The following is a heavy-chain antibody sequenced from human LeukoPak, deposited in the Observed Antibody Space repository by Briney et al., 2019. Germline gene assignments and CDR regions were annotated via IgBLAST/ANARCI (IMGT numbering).Heavy chain of an antibody. CDR1: GGSFSCYY. J-gene: IGHJ3*02. D-gene: IGHD3-22*01. CDR3: ASNYYDSSDPTGVDAFDI. CDR2: INHSGST. Sequence: APLSLTCAVYGGSFSCYYWSWIRPPPGKRLEWIGEINHSGSTNYNPSLKSRVTISVDTSKNQFSLKLSSVTAADTAVYYCASNYYDSSDPTGVDAFDIWGQGTIVTVYS. V-gene: IGHV4-34*01.